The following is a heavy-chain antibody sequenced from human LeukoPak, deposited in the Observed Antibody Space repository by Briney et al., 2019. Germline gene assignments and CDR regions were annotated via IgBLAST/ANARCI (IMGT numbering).Heavy chain of an antibody. CDR2: INPSGGST. V-gene: IGHV1-46*01. Sequence: ASVTVSCKASGYTFTSYYMHWVRQAPGQGLEWMGIINPSGGSTSYAQKFQGRVTMTRDTSTSTVYMELSSLRSEDTAVYYCARVVSSGWYYDYWGQGTLVTVSS. CDR1: GYTFTSYY. CDR3: ARVVSSGWYYDY. J-gene: IGHJ4*02. D-gene: IGHD6-19*01.